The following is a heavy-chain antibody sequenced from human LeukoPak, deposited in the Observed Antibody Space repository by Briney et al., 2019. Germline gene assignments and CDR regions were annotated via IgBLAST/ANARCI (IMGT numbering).Heavy chain of an antibody. CDR2: IRWNSGSI. V-gene: IGHV3-9*01. CDR3: AKDLYGSSWSFDY. D-gene: IGHD6-13*01. J-gene: IGHJ4*02. Sequence: GGSLRLSCAASGFTFDDYAMHWVRQAPGKGLEWVSGIRWNSGSIGYADSVKGRFTISRDNAKNSLYLQMNSLRAEDTALYYCAKDLYGSSWSFDYWGQGTLVTVSS. CDR1: GFTFDDYA.